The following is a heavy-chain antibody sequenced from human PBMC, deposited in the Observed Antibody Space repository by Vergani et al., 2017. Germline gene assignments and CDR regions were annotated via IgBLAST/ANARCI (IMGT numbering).Heavy chain of an antibody. V-gene: IGHV3-21*04. Sequence: EGQLVESGGGLVKPGGSLRLSCAVSGFTFSSYTITWVRQAPGKGLEWVSSISPSTNYIYYADSVKGRFTISRDNARNSLYLQMNSLTSEDTAIYYCAQCANSVPRLPVYWGQGALVAVSS. J-gene: IGHJ4*02. CDR1: GFTFSSYT. D-gene: IGHD5/OR15-5a*01. CDR2: ISPSTNYI. CDR3: AQCANSVPRLPVY.